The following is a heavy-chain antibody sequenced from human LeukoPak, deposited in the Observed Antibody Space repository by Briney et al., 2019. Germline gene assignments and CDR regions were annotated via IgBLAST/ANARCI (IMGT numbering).Heavy chain of an antibody. Sequence: PGGSLRLSCAASGFTFSSYWMSWVRQAPGKGLEWVSYISSSGSGSTTYYADSVKGRFTISRDNSKNSLYLQMSSLRVEDTAVYYCARAGRGYSYGLDYWGQGTLVTVSS. CDR2: ISSSGSGSTT. CDR3: ARAGRGYSYGLDY. D-gene: IGHD5-18*01. J-gene: IGHJ4*02. CDR1: GFTFSSYW. V-gene: IGHV3-48*04.